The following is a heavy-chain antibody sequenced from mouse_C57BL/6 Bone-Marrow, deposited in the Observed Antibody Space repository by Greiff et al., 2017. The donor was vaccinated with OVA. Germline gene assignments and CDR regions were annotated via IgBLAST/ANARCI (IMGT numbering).Heavy chain of an antibody. Sequence: QVQLKQPGAELVKPGASVKMSCKASGYTFTSYWITWVKQRPGQGLEWIGDIYPGSGSTNYNEKFKSKATLTVDPSSSTAYMQLSSLTSEDSAVYCCERRGGLVNRDAMDYWGQGTSGTGSS. D-gene: IGHD3-1*01. J-gene: IGHJ4*01. CDR2: IYPGSGST. V-gene: IGHV1-55*01. CDR3: ERRGGLVNRDAMDY. CDR1: GYTFTSYW.